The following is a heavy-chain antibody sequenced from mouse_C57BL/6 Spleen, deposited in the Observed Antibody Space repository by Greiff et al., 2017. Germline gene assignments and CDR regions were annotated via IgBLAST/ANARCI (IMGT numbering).Heavy chain of an antibody. CDR3: ALITTVVATPDY. CDR1: GYTFPSYW. CDR2: IDPSDSET. J-gene: IGHJ2*01. D-gene: IGHD1-1*01. V-gene: IGHV1-52*01. Sequence: QVQLQQPGAELVRPGSSVKLSCKASGYTFPSYWMHWVKQRPIQGLEWIGNIDPSDSETHYNQKFKDKATLTVDKSSSTAYMQLSSLTSEDSAVYYCALITTVVATPDYRGQGTTRTVSS.